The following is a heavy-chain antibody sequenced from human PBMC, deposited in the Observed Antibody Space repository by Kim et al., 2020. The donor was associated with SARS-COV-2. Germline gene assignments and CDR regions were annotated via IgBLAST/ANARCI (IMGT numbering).Heavy chain of an antibody. CDR3: ARDIQLGPEFLEGYYYYGMDV. D-gene: IGHD5-18*01. V-gene: IGHV1-69*13. CDR1: GGTFSSYA. CDR2: IIPIFGTA. Sequence: SSVKVSCKASGGTFSSYAISWVRQAPGQGLEWMGGIIPIFGTANYAQKFQGRVTITADESTSTAYMELSSLRSEDTAVYYCARDIQLGPEFLEGYYYYGMDVWGQGTTVTVSS. J-gene: IGHJ6*02.